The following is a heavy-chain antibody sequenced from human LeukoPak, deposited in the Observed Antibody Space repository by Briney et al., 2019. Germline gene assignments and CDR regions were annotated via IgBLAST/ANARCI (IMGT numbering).Heavy chain of an antibody. CDR1: GGSVSSGSYY. V-gene: IGHV4-61*01. J-gene: IGHJ4*02. Sequence: SETLSLTCTVSGGSVSSGSYYWSWIRQPPGKGLEWIGYIYYSGSTNYNPSLKSRVTISVDTSKNQFPLKLSSVTAADTAVYYCARGDDILTGYYPFDHWGQGTLVTVSS. D-gene: IGHD3-9*01. CDR3: ARGDDILTGYYPFDH. CDR2: IYYSGST.